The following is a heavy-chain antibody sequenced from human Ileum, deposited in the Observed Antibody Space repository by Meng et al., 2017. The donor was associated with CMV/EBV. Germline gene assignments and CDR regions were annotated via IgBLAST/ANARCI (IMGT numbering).Heavy chain of an antibody. Sequence: GESLKISCAASGFTFSSYAMSWVRQAPGKGLEWVSVIYSGGSSTYYADSVKGRFTISRDNSKNTLYLQMNSLRAEDTAVYYCASRPGMDVWGQGTTVTVSS. V-gene: IGHV3-23*03. CDR1: GFTFSSYA. CDR3: ASRPGMDV. J-gene: IGHJ6*02. CDR2: IYSGGSST.